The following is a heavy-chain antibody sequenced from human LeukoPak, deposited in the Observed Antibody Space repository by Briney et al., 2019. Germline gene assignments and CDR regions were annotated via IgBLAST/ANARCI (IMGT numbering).Heavy chain of an antibody. CDR1: GFTFSSYW. CDR2: INSDGSST. J-gene: IGHJ4*02. Sequence: GGSLRLSCAASGFTFSSYWMHWVRQAPGKGLAWVSRINSDGSSTSYADSVKGRFTISRDNAKNTLYLQMNSLRAEDTAVYYCAREGPLLCLEDWGQGTLVTVSS. CDR3: AREGPLLCLED. D-gene: IGHD2/OR15-2a*01. V-gene: IGHV3-74*01.